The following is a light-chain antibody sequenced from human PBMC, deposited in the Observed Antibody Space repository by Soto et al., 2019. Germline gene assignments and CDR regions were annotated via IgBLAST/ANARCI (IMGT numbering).Light chain of an antibody. CDR2: DAS. Sequence: EIVLTQSPATLSLSPGERATLSCRASQSVSSYLAWYQQKPGQAPRLLIYDASNRATGIPARFSGSGSGTDFTITISSLEAEDFEVYYCQHRSNWPPWTFGQGTKVEIK. CDR1: QSVSSY. V-gene: IGKV3-11*01. J-gene: IGKJ1*01. CDR3: QHRSNWPPWT.